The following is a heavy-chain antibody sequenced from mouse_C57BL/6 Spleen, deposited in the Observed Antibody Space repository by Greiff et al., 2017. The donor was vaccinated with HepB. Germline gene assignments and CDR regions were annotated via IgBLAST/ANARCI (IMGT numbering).Heavy chain of an antibody. V-gene: IGHV1-50*01. CDR2: IDPSDSYT. Sequence: QVQLQQPGAELVKPGASVKLSCKASGYTFTSYWMQWVKQRPGQGLEWIGEIDPSDSYTNYNQKFKGKATLTVDTSYSTAYMRLSSLTSEDSAVYYCARGGCWFAYWGQGTLVTVSA. CDR1: GYTFTSYW. J-gene: IGHJ3*01. CDR3: ARGGCWFAY.